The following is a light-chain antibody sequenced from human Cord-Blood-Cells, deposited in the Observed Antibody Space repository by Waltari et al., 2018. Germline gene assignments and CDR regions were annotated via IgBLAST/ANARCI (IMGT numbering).Light chain of an antibody. CDR3: QQSYSTPKT. Sequence: DIQMTQSPSSLSASVGDRVTITCRASQSISSYLNWDQQKTGKAPKLLIYAASSLQSGVPSRFSGSGSGTDFTLTISSLQPEDFATYYCQQSYSTPKTFGQGTKVEI. CDR1: QSISSY. J-gene: IGKJ1*01. CDR2: AAS. V-gene: IGKV1-39*01.